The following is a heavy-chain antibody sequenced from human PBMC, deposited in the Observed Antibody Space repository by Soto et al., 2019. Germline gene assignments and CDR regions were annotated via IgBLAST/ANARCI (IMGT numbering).Heavy chain of an antibody. CDR1: GGTFSSSA. V-gene: IGHV1-69*01. D-gene: IGHD3-10*01. J-gene: IGHJ5*02. Sequence: QVRLVQSGAEMKQPGSPVTVSCKSSASGGTFSSSAIHWVRQAPGQGLEWPGGIIPIFPTIDYAQNFQSRVTISADETTTTGYMELKSLRSDDPAVYYCATGVGRGSEADGWFDPWGQGTLVTVSS. CDR3: ATGVGRGSEADGWFDP. CDR2: IIPIFPTI.